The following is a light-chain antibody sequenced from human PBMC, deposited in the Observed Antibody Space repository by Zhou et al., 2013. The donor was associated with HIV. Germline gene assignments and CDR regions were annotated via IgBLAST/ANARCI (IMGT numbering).Light chain of an antibody. J-gene: IGKJ1*01. CDR3: MQALQTPWT. CDR1: QSLLHSSGYNY. CDR2: LGS. Sequence: DVVMTQSPLSLPVTLGQPASISCRSSQSLLHSSGYNYLDWYLQKPGQSPQLLVYLGSSRASGVPDRFSGSGSGTDFTLKISRVEADDVGVYYCMQALQTPWTFGQGPRWKSN. V-gene: IGKV2-28*01.